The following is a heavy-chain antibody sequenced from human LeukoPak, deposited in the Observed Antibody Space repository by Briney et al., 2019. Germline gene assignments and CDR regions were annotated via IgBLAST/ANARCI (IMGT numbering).Heavy chain of an antibody. J-gene: IGHJ4*02. CDR1: GFSLTTTGVG. CDR2: IYWDDDK. D-gene: IGHD1-20*01. V-gene: IGHV2-5*02. CDR3: AHRRGGYNWNHGDFDY. Sequence: SGPTLVNPTQALALTCTFSGFSLTTTGVGVGWIRQSPGKAREWLALIYWDDDKRYSPSLKNRLTITKDTSRNQVVLTMTNVDPVDTATYYCAHRRGGYNWNHGDFDYWGQGTLVTVSS.